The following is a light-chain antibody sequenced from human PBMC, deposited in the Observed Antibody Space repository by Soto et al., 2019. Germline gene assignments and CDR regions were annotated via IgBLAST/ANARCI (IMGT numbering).Light chain of an antibody. J-gene: IGKJ3*01. Sequence: EIVLTQSPGTLSLSPGERATLSCRASQSVSSSYLAWDQQKPGQAPRLLIYGASSRATGIPDRFSGSGSGTDFTLTISRLEPEDCAVYYCQQYGSSPFTVGPGTKVDIK. CDR2: GAS. CDR3: QQYGSSPFT. V-gene: IGKV3-20*01. CDR1: QSVSSSY.